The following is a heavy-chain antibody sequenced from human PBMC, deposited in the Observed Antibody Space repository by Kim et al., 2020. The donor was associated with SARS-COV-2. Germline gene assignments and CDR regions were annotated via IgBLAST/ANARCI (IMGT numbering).Heavy chain of an antibody. CDR2: IYPGDSDT. V-gene: IGHV5-51*01. J-gene: IGHJ6*02. Sequence: GESLKISCKGSGYSFTSYWIGWVRQMPGKGLEWMGIIYPGDSDTRYSPSFQGQVTISADKSISTAYLQWSSLKASDTAMYYGARQYYYDSSGYYGEGGYGMDVWGQGTTVTVSS. CDR3: ARQYYYDSSGYYGEGGYGMDV. CDR1: GYSFTSYW. D-gene: IGHD3-22*01.